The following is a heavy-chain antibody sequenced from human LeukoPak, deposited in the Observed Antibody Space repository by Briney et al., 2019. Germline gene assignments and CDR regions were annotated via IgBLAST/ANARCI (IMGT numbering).Heavy chain of an antibody. Sequence: GASVKVSCKASGGTFSSYAISWVRQAPGQGLEWMGGIIPIFGTANYAQKFQGRVTITADKSTSTAYMELSSLRSEDTAAYYCASGTTDIVVVPATLRNYYFDYWGQGTLVTVSS. D-gene: IGHD2-2*01. CDR3: ASGTTDIVVVPATLRNYYFDY. CDR1: GGTFSSYA. J-gene: IGHJ4*02. CDR2: IIPIFGTA. V-gene: IGHV1-69*06.